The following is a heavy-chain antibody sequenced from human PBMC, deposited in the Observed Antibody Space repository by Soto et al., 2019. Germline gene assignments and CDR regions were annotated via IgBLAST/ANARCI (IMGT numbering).Heavy chain of an antibody. V-gene: IGHV4-31*03. J-gene: IGHJ4*02. Sequence: PSETLSLTCTVSGGSISSGGYYWSWIRQHPGKGLEWIGYIYYSGSTYYNPSLKSRVTISVDTSKNQFSLKLSSVTAADTAVYYCAREFDSSGYYFDYWGQGTLVTVSS. CDR1: GGSISSGGYY. CDR2: IYYSGST. CDR3: AREFDSSGYYFDY. D-gene: IGHD3-22*01.